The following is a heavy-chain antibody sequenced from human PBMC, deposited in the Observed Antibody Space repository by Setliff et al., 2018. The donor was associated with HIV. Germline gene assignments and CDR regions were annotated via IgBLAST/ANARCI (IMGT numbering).Heavy chain of an antibody. Sequence: PSETLSLTCTVSGGSIRSGLYYWHWLRQPPGKGLEWIGSVYYSGSTYYKPSLKSRVTISVDTSKNQFSLRLSPVTAADRAVYYCARGGGPDTNFDLWGQGTLVTVSS. CDR3: ARGGGPDTNFDL. D-gene: IGHD5-18*01. J-gene: IGHJ4*02. CDR1: GGSIRSGLYY. V-gene: IGHV4-39*07. CDR2: VYYSGST.